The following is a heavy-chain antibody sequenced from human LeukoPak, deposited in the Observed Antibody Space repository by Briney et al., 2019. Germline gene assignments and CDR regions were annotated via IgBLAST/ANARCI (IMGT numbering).Heavy chain of an antibody. CDR2: ISSSGTTI. CDR1: GFTFSSYA. Sequence: GGSLRLSCAASGFTFSSYAMSWVRQAPGKGLEWVSYISSSGTTIYYADSVKGRFTISRDNAKNSLYMQMNSLRAEDTAVYYCARARVGLEWLLEPNWFDPWGQGTLVTVSS. V-gene: IGHV3-48*04. J-gene: IGHJ5*02. D-gene: IGHD3-3*01. CDR3: ARARVGLEWLLEPNWFDP.